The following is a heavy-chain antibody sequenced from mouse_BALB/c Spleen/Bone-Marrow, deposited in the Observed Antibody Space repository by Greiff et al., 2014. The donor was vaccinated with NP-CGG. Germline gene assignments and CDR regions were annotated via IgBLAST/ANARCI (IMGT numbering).Heavy chain of an antibody. V-gene: IGHV14-3*02. D-gene: IGHD2-4*01. J-gene: IGHJ1*01. Sequence: EVQLQQSGAELVKPGASVKLSCTASGFNIKDTYMHWVKQRPEQGLEWIGSIDPANGNTKYDPKFQGKATITVDTSSNTAYLQHSSLTSEETAVYYCATMISGWYFDVWGAGTPVTVSS. CDR1: GFNIKDTY. CDR2: IDPANGNT. CDR3: ATMISGWYFDV.